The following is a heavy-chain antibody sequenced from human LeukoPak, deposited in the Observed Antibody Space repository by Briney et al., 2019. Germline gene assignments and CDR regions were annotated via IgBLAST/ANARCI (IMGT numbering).Heavy chain of an antibody. D-gene: IGHD3-3*01. Sequence: GGSLRLSCTASEFTFNDYAMSWVRQSPGMRLEWLSTLSGSGGSSYYANSVRGRFTISRDNSKNTLFLQMNNLRAEDTAVYYCAKDPHVGTSGYYQYYFDYWGQGTLVTVST. CDR1: EFTFNDYA. J-gene: IGHJ4*02. CDR2: LSGSGGSS. V-gene: IGHV3-23*01. CDR3: AKDPHVGTSGYYQYYFDY.